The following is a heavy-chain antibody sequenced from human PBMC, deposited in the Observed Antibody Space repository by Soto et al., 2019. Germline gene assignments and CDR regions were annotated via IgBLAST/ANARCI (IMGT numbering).Heavy chain of an antibody. CDR1: GGSISSGDYY. Sequence: SETLSLTCTVSGGSISSGDYYWSWIRQPPGKGLEWIGYIYYSGSTYYNPSLKSRVTISVDTSKNQFSLKLSSVTAADTAVYYCAILSTAMGFDPWGQGTLVTVSS. J-gene: IGHJ5*02. CDR2: IYYSGST. D-gene: IGHD5-18*01. V-gene: IGHV4-30-4*01. CDR3: AILSTAMGFDP.